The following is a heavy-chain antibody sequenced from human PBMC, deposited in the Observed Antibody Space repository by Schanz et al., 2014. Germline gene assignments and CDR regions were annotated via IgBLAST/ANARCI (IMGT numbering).Heavy chain of an antibody. CDR2: ISDSGDTA. Sequence: EVQLVESGGGLVQPGGSLRLSCTASGFTFSSYSMNWVRQAPGKGLEWVSLISDSGDTAYYADSVKGRFTISRDNSKNSLYLQMNSLRAEDTAVYYCARIGGSVFDYWAQGTLVTVSS. V-gene: IGHV3-23*04. CDR3: ARIGGSVFDY. D-gene: IGHD3-10*01. CDR1: GFTFSSYS. J-gene: IGHJ4*02.